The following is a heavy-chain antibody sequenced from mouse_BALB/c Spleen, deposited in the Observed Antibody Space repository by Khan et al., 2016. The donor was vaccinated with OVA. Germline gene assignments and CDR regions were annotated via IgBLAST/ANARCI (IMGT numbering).Heavy chain of an antibody. V-gene: IGHV3-2*02. CDR1: GYSITSGYG. CDR3: ARTARIKY. CDR2: ISYSGST. J-gene: IGHJ2*01. Sequence: EVQLQESGPGLVKPSQSLSLTCTVTGYSITSGYGRNWIRQFPGNKMEWMGYISYSGSTNYNPSLKSRISITRDTSKNQFFLQLNSVTTEDTATYYCARTARIKYWGQGTTLTVSS. D-gene: IGHD1-2*01.